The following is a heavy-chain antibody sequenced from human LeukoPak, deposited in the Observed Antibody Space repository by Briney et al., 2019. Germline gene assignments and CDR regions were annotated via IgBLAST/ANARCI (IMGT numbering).Heavy chain of an antibody. D-gene: IGHD3-10*01. CDR3: AKDFREWFGELLVDY. CDR2: ISGSGGST. CDR1: GFTVSSNY. J-gene: IGHJ4*02. Sequence: GGSLRLSCAASGFTVSSNYMTWVRQAPGKGLEWVSAISGSGGSTYYADSVKGRFTISRDNSKNTLYLQMNSLRAEDTAVYYCAKDFREWFGELLVDYWGQGTLVTVSS. V-gene: IGHV3-23*01.